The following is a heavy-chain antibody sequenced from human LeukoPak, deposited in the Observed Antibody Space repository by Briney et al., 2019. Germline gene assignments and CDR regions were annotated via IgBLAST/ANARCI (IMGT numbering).Heavy chain of an antibody. Sequence: KPSETLSLTCTVSGGSISSSSYYWGWIRQPPGKGLEWIGSIYYSGSTYYNPSLKSRVTISVDTSKNQFSPKLSSVTAADTAVYYCARQAPRRDGYYLDAFDIWGQGTMVTVSS. CDR1: GGSISSSSYY. V-gene: IGHV4-39*01. CDR3: ARQAPRRDGYYLDAFDI. J-gene: IGHJ3*02. CDR2: IYYSGST. D-gene: IGHD5-24*01.